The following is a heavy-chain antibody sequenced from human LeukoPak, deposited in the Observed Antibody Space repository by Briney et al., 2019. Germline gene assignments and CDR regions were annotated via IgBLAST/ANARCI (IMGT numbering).Heavy chain of an antibody. Sequence: GGSLRLSCAASGFTFSSYAMGWVRQAPGKGLEWVSAITASGDNTYYAHSVKGRLTISIDNYKHPLDLQLDSLRAEDTAVYYCARGNGYSYGWYYFDYWGQGTLVTVS. CDR3: ARGNGYSYGWYYFDY. CDR2: ITASGDNT. D-gene: IGHD5-18*01. J-gene: IGHJ4*02. CDR1: GFTFSSYA. V-gene: IGHV3-23*01.